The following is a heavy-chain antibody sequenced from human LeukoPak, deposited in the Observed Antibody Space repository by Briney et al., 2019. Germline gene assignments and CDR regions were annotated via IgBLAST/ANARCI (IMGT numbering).Heavy chain of an antibody. Sequence: PGGSLRLSCAASGFTFSSFAMTWVRQAPGKGQEWVSTINNSGDSTYCGDSVKGRFTISRDNSKNTLYLQMNSLRAEDTAVYYCAKDHSSYDILTGYPLTWGQGTLVTVSS. D-gene: IGHD3-9*01. CDR1: GFTFSSFA. J-gene: IGHJ5*02. V-gene: IGHV3-23*01. CDR2: INNSGDST. CDR3: AKDHSSYDILTGYPLT.